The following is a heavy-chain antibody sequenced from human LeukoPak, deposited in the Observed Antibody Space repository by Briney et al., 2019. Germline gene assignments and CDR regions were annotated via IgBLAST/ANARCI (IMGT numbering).Heavy chain of an antibody. CDR2: SYYSGST. Sequence: PSETLSLTCTVSGGSISSYYWSWIRQPPGKGLEGMEYSYYSGSTNYNPSLKSRVTISVDTSKNQFSLKLSSVTAADTAVYYCARHCRDCGPNDAFDIWGQGTMVTVSS. D-gene: IGHD2-21*01. CDR3: ARHCRDCGPNDAFDI. V-gene: IGHV4-59*08. CDR1: GGSISSYY. J-gene: IGHJ3*02.